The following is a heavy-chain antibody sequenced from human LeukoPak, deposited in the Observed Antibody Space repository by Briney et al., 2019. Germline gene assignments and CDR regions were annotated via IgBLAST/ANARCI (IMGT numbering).Heavy chain of an antibody. V-gene: IGHV3-7*01. CDR3: ARAGSSSWYYYYYMDV. J-gene: IGHJ6*03. CDR1: GFTFSSYW. Sequence: PGGSLRLSCGVSGFTFSSYWMSWVRQAPGKGLEWVANIKQDGSEKYYVDSVKGRFTISRDNAKNSLYLQMNSLRAEDTAVYYCARAGSSSWYYYYYMDVWGKGTTVTISS. CDR2: IKQDGSEK. D-gene: IGHD6-13*01.